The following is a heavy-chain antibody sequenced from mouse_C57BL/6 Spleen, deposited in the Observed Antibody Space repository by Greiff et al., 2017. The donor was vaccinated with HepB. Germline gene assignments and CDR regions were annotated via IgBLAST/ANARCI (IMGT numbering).Heavy chain of an antibody. D-gene: IGHD2-1*01. J-gene: IGHJ4*01. CDR2: IDPETGGT. Sequence: VKLQESGAELVRPGASVTLSCKASGYTFTDYEMHWVKQTPVHGLEWIGAIDPETGGTAYNQKFKGKAILTADKSSSTAYMELRSLPSEDSAVYYCTRVPSYGNYVNYAMDYWGQGTSVTVSS. V-gene: IGHV1-15*01. CDR1: GYTFTDYE. CDR3: TRVPSYGNYVNYAMDY.